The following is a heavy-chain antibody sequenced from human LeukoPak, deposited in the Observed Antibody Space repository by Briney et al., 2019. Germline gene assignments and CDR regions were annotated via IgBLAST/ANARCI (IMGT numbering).Heavy chain of an antibody. D-gene: IGHD6-19*01. J-gene: IGHJ4*02. CDR3: ARLLYRSGWAIDY. CDR2: ISSSSSYI. CDR1: GFTFSNYS. V-gene: IGHV3-21*01. Sequence: KPGGSLRLSCAASGFTFSNYSMNWVRKAPGKGLEWVSTISSSSSYIYYADSVKGRFTISRDNTKNYLYLQINSIDADATDYYYCARLLYRSGWAIDYWGQGTLVTVFS.